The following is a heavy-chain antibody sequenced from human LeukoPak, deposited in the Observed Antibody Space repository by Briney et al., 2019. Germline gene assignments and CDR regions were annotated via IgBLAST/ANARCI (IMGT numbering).Heavy chain of an antibody. CDR2: ISSSSSYI. D-gene: IGHD3-10*01. V-gene: IGHV3-21*01. CDR1: GFTFSSYS. CDR3: ARISLYYGSGSYYEYFDY. Sequence: GSLRLSCAASGFTFSSYSMNWVRQAPGKGLEWVSSISSSSSYIYYADSVKGRFTISRDNAKNSLYLQMNSLRAEDTAVYYCARISLYYGSGSYYEYFDYWGQGTLVTVSS. J-gene: IGHJ4*02.